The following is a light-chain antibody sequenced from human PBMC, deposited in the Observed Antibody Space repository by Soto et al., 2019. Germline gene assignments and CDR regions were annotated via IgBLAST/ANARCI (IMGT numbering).Light chain of an antibody. CDR2: DAL. J-gene: IGKJ1*01. V-gene: IGKV1-5*01. CDR3: QQATSFPRT. CDR1: QSITNR. Sequence: DIQMTQSRSTLSASVGDRVAITCRASQSITNRLAWYQLKPGKAPTVLIYDALNLESGVPSRFSGSGSGTEFTLTISSLQPDDFATYYCQQATSFPRTFGQGTKV.